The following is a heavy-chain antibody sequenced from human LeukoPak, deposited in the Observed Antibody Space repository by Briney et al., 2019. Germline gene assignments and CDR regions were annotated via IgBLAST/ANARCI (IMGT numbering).Heavy chain of an antibody. CDR1: GFTFSSYA. J-gene: IGHJ4*02. CDR3: AKGPMVRGALDY. V-gene: IGHV3-23*01. CDR2: ISGSGGST. D-gene: IGHD3-10*01. Sequence: GGSLRLSCAASGFTFSSYAMSWVRQAPGKGLEWVSAISGSGGSTYYADSVKGRFTISRDNSKNTLYLQMNSLGAEDTAVYYCAKGPMVRGALDYWGQGTLVTVSS.